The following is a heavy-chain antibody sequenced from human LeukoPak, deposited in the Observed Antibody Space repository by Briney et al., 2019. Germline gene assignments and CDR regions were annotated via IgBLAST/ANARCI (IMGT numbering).Heavy chain of an antibody. J-gene: IGHJ4*02. CDR2: IYTSGST. V-gene: IGHV4-4*07. D-gene: IGHD3-10*01. Sequence: SETLSLTCTVSGGSISSYYWSWIRQPAGKGLEWIGRIYTSGSTNYNPSLKSRVTMSVDTSKNQFSLKLSSVTAADTAVYYCARALGHTTSYYYGSGSYDYWGQGTLVTVSS. CDR3: ARALGHTTSYYYGSGSYDY. CDR1: GGSISSYY.